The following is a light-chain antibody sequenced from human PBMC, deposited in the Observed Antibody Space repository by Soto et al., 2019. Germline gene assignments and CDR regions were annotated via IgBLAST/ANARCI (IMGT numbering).Light chain of an antibody. J-gene: IGKJ1*01. CDR3: QQYNDWWT. Sequence: DIHMTQSPSSVSASVGDRVTITCRASRGISSWLAWYQQKPGKAPKLLIYAASSLQSGVPPRFSGSGSGTDFTLTISSLQSEDFAVYYCQQYNDWWTFGQGTKVDI. CDR1: RGISSW. V-gene: IGKV1-12*01. CDR2: AAS.